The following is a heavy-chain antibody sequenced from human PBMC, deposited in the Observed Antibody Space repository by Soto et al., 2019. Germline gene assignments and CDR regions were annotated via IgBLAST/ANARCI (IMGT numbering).Heavy chain of an antibody. CDR3: AKDRSVNSGYCRLDY. V-gene: IGHV3-23*01. D-gene: IGHD5-12*01. Sequence: PGESLKISCAASGFNVGTYGMSWVRQAPEKGLEWVSGISGTGGNTFYADSVRGRFTISRDSSKNTLFLQMNSLRAEDTAVYFCAKDRSVNSGYCRLDYWGQGTQVTVSS. CDR2: ISGTGGNT. J-gene: IGHJ4*02. CDR1: GFNVGTYG.